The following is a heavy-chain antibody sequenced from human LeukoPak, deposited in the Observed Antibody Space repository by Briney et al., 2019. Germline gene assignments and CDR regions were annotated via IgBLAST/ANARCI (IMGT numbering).Heavy chain of an antibody. CDR1: GYTFTGYY. Sequence: GASVKVPCKASGYTFTGYYIHWVRQAPGQGLEWMGWIHPRSGETNYAYKFRGRVTMTRDTSISTAYMDLGSMGSDDTAVYYCARDGEYGTGSYYRGCFDYWGQGILVTVSS. V-gene: IGHV1-2*02. CDR3: ARDGEYGTGSYYRGCFDY. J-gene: IGHJ4*02. D-gene: IGHD3-10*01. CDR2: IHPRSGET.